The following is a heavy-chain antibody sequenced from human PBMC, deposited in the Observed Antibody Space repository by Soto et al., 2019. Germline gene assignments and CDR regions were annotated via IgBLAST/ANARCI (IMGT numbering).Heavy chain of an antibody. CDR2: ISAYNGNT. CDR1: GYTFTSYG. D-gene: IGHD3-9*01. Sequence: ASVKVSCKASGYTFTSYGISWVRQAPGQGLEWMGWISAYNGNTNYAQKLQGRVTMTTDTSTSTAYMELRSLGSDDTAVYYCARDPALLTGYYTAWEYYYYGMDVWGQGTTVTVSS. CDR3: ARDPALLTGYYTAWEYYYYGMDV. V-gene: IGHV1-18*01. J-gene: IGHJ6*02.